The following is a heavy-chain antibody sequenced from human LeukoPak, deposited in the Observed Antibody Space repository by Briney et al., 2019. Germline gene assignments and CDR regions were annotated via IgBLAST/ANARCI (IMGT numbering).Heavy chain of an antibody. Sequence: GGSLRLSCAASGSTFSRYGMHWVRQAPGKGLQWVAVISYDGSNKYYADSVKGRFTISRDNSKNTLYLQMNSLRAEDTAVYYCAKVPFLENNNSSTAYWGQGTLVTVSS. CDR3: AKVPFLENNNSSTAY. CDR1: GSTFSRYG. V-gene: IGHV3-30*18. D-gene: IGHD2-21*02. CDR2: ISYDGSNK. J-gene: IGHJ4*02.